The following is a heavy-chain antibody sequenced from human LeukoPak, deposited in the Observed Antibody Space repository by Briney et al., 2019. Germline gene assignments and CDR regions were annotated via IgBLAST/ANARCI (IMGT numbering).Heavy chain of an antibody. CDR3: ATGGHYFGL. V-gene: IGHV3-15*01. CDR1: AFTVRSNY. CDR2: IKRKSDGGTT. J-gene: IGHJ2*01. Sequence: GGSLRLSCVAPAFTVRSNYMSWVRQAPGKGLEWVGRIKRKSDGGTTEYPAPVKGRCTISRDDSKNTLYLQMNDLSTADTAVYYCATGGHYFGLWGRGTLVTVSS.